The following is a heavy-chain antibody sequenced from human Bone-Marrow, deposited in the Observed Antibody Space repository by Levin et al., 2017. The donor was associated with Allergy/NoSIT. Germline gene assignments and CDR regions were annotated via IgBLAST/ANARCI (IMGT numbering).Heavy chain of an antibody. CDR3: ARGRVATQYFDL. D-gene: IGHD1-26*01. CDR2: ITGDGVKM. J-gene: IGHJ4*02. Sequence: AGESLKISCEASGFILRNYEMNWVRQAPGKGLEWLSYITGDGVKMDYADSIKGRFIISRDNSKNSLYLQMNSLRGDDTAVYYCARGRVATQYFDLWGLGTLVTVSS. V-gene: IGHV3-48*03. CDR1: GFILRNYE.